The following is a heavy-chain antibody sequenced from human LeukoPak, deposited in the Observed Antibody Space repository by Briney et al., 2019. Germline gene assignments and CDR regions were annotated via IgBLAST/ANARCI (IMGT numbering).Heavy chain of an antibody. Sequence: ALVKVSFKASGFTFTSYDINWVRQATGQGLEWMGWMNPNNGNTGYAQKFQGRVTMTRDTSISTAYMELRSLRSEDTAVYYCVRDGEGVAISVNYWFDPWGQGTLVTVSS. D-gene: IGHD3-10*01. V-gene: IGHV1-8*01. CDR3: VRDGEGVAISVNYWFDP. J-gene: IGHJ5*02. CDR2: MNPNNGNT. CDR1: GFTFTSYD.